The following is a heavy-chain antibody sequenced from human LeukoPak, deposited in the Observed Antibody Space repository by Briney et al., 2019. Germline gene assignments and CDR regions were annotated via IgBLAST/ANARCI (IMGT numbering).Heavy chain of an antibody. Sequence: SETLSLTCTVSGGSISSGSYYWSWIRQPPGKGLEWIGYIYYSGSTNYNPSLKSRVTISVDTSKNQFSLKLSSVTAADTAVYYCARVSPGSGWLFDYWGQGTLVTVSS. J-gene: IGHJ4*02. CDR3: ARVSPGSGWLFDY. V-gene: IGHV4-61*01. D-gene: IGHD6-19*01. CDR2: IYYSGST. CDR1: GGSISSGSYY.